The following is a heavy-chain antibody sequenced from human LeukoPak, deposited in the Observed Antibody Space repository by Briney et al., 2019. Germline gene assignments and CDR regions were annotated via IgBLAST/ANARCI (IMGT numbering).Heavy chain of an antibody. J-gene: IGHJ6*02. CDR2: IYSGGSA. D-gene: IGHD6-13*01. V-gene: IGHV3-66*01. CDR3: ARVVLYYYGMDV. Sequence: GGSLRLSCAASGFTVSSNYMSWVRQAPGKGLEWVSVIYSGGSAYYADSVKGRFTISRDNSKNTLYLQMNSLRAEDTAVYYCARVVLYYYGMDVWGQGTTVTVSS. CDR1: GFTVSSNY.